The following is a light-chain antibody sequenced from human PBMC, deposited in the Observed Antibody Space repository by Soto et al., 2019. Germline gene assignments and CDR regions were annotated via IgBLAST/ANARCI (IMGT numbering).Light chain of an antibody. CDR1: QSISNS. V-gene: IGKV3-11*01. Sequence: IVLTQSPGTLSLSPGERATLSCRASQSISNSLAWYQQKPGQAPRLLIYDASNRATGIPARFSGSGSGTDFTLTISSLEPEDFAVYYCQQRGEWPPGATFGQGTRLEI. CDR3: QQRGEWPPGAT. J-gene: IGKJ5*01. CDR2: DAS.